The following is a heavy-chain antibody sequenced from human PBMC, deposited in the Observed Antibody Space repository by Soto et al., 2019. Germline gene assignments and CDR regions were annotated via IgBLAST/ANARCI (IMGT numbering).Heavy chain of an antibody. V-gene: IGHV3-33*01. Sequence: GGSLRLSCVGSGFTFSRYGMHWLRQAPGEGLEWMAVIVNDGSDRDYAASVAGRFTISRDNSKNTLYLQMDNLGVDDTAMYYCAAQGGDCSSTSCLDYWGQGTLVTVSS. D-gene: IGHD2-2*01. J-gene: IGHJ4*02. CDR2: IVNDGSDR. CDR3: AAQGGDCSSTSCLDY. CDR1: GFTFSRYG.